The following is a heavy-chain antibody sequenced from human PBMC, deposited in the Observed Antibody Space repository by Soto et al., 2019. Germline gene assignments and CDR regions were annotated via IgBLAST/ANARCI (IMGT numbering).Heavy chain of an antibody. CDR2: INHSGST. J-gene: IGHJ4*02. CDR1: GGSLSGSY. V-gene: IGHV4-34*01. CDR3: ARARYSSSWYGRAVAGTFGY. D-gene: IGHD6-13*01. Sequence: ETLPLTWAVYGGSLSGSYWSWIRQPPGKGLEWIGEINHSGSTNYNPSLKSRVTISVDTSKNQFSLKLSSVNAAETAVYYCARARYSSSWYGRAVAGTFGYWGQGTLVTVSS.